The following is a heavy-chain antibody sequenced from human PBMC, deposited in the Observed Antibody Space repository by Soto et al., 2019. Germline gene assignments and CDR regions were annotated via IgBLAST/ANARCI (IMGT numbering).Heavy chain of an antibody. V-gene: IGHV3-53*01. D-gene: IGHD3-22*01. Sequence: DVQLVESGGGLIQPGGSLGHSCAASGFTVSNNYMTWVRQAPGKGLEWVSIIYTRGTTYYADSVKGRFTISRDNSKNTLYLQMNNLRAEDTAVYYCARELDTSGYILRYWGQGTLVTVSS. J-gene: IGHJ4*02. CDR3: ARELDTSGYILRY. CDR1: GFTVSNNY. CDR2: IYTRGTT.